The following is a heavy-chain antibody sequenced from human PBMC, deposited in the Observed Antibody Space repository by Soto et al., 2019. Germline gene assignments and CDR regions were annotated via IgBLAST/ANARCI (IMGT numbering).Heavy chain of an antibody. CDR1: GFTFSSYA. J-gene: IGHJ4*02. V-gene: IGHV3-23*01. CDR2: ISGSGGST. D-gene: IGHD3-3*01. Sequence: GGSLRLSCAASGFTFSSYAMSWVRQAPGKGLEWVSAISGSGGSTYYADSVKGRFTISRDNSENTLYLQMDSLRAEDTAVYYCAGVSYDSWSGYLEYFDYWGQGTLVTVAS. CDR3: AGVSYDSWSGYLEYFDY.